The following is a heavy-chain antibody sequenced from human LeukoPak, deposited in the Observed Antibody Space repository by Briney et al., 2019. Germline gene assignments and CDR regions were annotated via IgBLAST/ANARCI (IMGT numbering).Heavy chain of an antibody. V-gene: IGHV3-23*01. CDR3: AKTGGYCSSASCPDKYGMDV. CDR1: GFTFSSYA. D-gene: IGHD2-2*01. CDR2: ISGSGGST. Sequence: PGGSLRLSCAASGFTFSSYAMSWVRQAPGKGLEWVSAISGSGGSTYYADSVKGRFTISRDNSKNTLYLQMNSLRAEDTAVYYCAKTGGYCSSASCPDKYGMDVWDKGTTVTVSS. J-gene: IGHJ6*04.